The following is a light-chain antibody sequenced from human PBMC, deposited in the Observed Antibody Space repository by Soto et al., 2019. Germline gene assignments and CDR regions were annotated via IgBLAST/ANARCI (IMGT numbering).Light chain of an antibody. CDR1: SSDVGSYNF. V-gene: IGLV2-14*01. J-gene: IGLJ2*01. Sequence: QSVLTQPASVSRSPGQSITISCTGTSSDVGSYNFVSWYQHHAGTAPKLIIYQVTNRPSGVSDRFSASKSGDTASLTISGLQAEDEAIYYCSSYTGFSTDILFGGGTQLTVL. CDR3: SSYTGFSTDIL. CDR2: QVT.